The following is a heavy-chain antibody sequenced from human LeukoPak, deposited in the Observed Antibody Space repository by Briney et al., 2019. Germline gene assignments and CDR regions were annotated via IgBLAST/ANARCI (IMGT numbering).Heavy chain of an antibody. V-gene: IGHV3-23*01. D-gene: IGHD3-9*01. J-gene: IGHJ4*02. Sequence: GASLRLSCAASGFTFRNYAMSWVRQAPGKGLEWVSAVSGRDDSTYYADSVKGRFTISRDNSKNTLYLQMNSLRAEDTAVYYCAKWGDYDILTGYYDSDYRGQGTLVTVSS. CDR1: GFTFRNYA. CDR3: AKWGDYDILTGYYDSDY. CDR2: VSGRDDST.